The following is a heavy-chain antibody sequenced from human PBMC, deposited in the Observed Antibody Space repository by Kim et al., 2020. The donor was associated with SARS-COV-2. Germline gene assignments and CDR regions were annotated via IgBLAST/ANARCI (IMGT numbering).Heavy chain of an antibody. D-gene: IGHD3-22*01. Sequence: SRVTISVDTSKNQFSLKLSSVTAADTAVYYCARGAGYDYYDSSGYFRRDYWGQGTLVTVSS. J-gene: IGHJ4*02. CDR3: ARGAGYDYYDSSGYFRRDY. V-gene: IGHV4-34*01.